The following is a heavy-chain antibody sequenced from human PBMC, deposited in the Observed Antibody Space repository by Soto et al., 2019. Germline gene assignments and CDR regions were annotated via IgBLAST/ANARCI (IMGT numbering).Heavy chain of an antibody. CDR3: ASYRPDDYDILTGYSEYYFDY. CDR1: GGSISSYY. D-gene: IGHD3-9*01. CDR2: IYTSGST. Sequence: KPSETLSLTCTVSGGSISSYYWSWIRQPAGKGLEWIGRIYTSGSTNYNPSLKSRVTMSVDTSKNQFSLKLSSVTAADTAVYYCASYRPDDYDILTGYSEYYFDYWGQGTLVTVSS. J-gene: IGHJ4*02. V-gene: IGHV4-4*07.